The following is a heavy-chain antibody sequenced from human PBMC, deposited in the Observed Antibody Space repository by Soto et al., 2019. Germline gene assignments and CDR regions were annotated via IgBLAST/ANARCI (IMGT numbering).Heavy chain of an antibody. Sequence: EAQLLESGGGLVQPGGSLRLSCAASGFTFSTYAMSCVRQAPGRGLAWVSALSASGGSTYYADSVKGRFTISRDNSMNALYLQMNSLRIEDTAVYYCAHPRGYGVFDAYDIWGQGTMVTVSS. CDR1: GFTFSTYA. J-gene: IGHJ3*02. V-gene: IGHV3-23*01. D-gene: IGHD4-17*01. CDR3: AHPRGYGVFDAYDI. CDR2: LSASGGST.